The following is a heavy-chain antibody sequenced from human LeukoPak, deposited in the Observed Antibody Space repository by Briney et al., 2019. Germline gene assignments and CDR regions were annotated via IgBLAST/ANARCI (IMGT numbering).Heavy chain of an antibody. J-gene: IGHJ6*02. CDR3: AKGLCSTSCYSVPDHV. V-gene: IGHV3-23*01. D-gene: IGHD2-2*01. CDR2: ISGSGGST. CDR1: GFTFSSYA. Sequence: GGSLRLSCAASGFTFSSYAMGWVRQAPGKGLEWVSAISGSGGSTFYVDSVKGRFTISRDNSKNTLYLQMNSLRAEDTAVYYCAKGLCSTSCYSVPDHVWGQGTTVTVSS.